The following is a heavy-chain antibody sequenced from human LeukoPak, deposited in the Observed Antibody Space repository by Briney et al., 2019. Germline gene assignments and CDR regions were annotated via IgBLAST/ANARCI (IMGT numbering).Heavy chain of an antibody. CDR1: GGSISSYY. J-gene: IGHJ6*03. D-gene: IGHD3-22*01. Sequence: PSETLSLTCTVSGGSISSYYWSWIRQPPGKGLEWIGYIYYSGSTNYNPSPKSRVTISVDTSKNQFSLKLSSVTAADTAVYYCARDTYDSSGYPYYYMDVWGKGTTVTVSS. V-gene: IGHV4-59*01. CDR3: ARDTYDSSGYPYYYMDV. CDR2: IYYSGST.